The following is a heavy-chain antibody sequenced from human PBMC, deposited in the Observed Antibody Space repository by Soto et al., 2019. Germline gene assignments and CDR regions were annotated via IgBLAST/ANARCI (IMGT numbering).Heavy chain of an antibody. CDR2: VYSSGGT. Sequence: SETLSLTCTVSGGSMISCYWTWIRPPAGKVLEWIGRVYSSGGTHYNPSLKSRVTISLDTSKNQSSLRLLSATDADTAVYYCARGQRFSDWFDPWGQGTLVTVSS. CDR1: GGSMISCY. V-gene: IGHV4-4*07. D-gene: IGHD3-3*01. CDR3: ARGQRFSDWFDP. J-gene: IGHJ5*02.